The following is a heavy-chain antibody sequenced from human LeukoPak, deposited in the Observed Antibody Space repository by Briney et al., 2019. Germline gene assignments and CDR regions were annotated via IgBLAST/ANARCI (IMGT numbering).Heavy chain of an antibody. CDR2: MNPNSGNT. D-gene: IGHD3-22*01. Sequence: ASVKVSCKASGYTFTSYDINWVRQATGQGLEWMGWMNPNSGNTGYAQKFQGRVTMTRNTSVSTAYMELSSLRSEDTAVYYCARGTGGMVVVTDAFDIWGQGTMVTVSS. J-gene: IGHJ3*02. V-gene: IGHV1-8*01. CDR1: GYTFTSYD. CDR3: ARGTGGMVVVTDAFDI.